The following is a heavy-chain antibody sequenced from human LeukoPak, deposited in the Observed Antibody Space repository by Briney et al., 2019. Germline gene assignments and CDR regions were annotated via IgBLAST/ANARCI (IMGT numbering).Heavy chain of an antibody. CDR1: GYSFTSYW. J-gene: IGHJ4*02. Sequence: GESLKISCKGSGYSFTSYWIGWVRQMPGQGLEWMGIIYPGDSDARYTPSFQGQVTFSADKSINTAYLQWSSLKASDTAMYYCTRREAMGHYFDYWGQGTLVTVSS. D-gene: IGHD5-18*01. CDR2: IYPGDSDA. CDR3: TRREAMGHYFDY. V-gene: IGHV5-51*01.